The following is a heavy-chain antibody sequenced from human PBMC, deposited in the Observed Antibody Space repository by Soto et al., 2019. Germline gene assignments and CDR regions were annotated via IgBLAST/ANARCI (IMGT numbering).Heavy chain of an antibody. Sequence: SETLSLTCAVYGGSFSGYYWSWIRQPPGKGLEWIGEINHSGSTNYNPSLKSRVTISVDTSKNQFSLKLSSVTAADTAVYYCARERGSSSWSRFDPWGRGTLVTVSS. J-gene: IGHJ5*02. CDR3: ARERGSSSWSRFDP. CDR1: GGSFSGYY. V-gene: IGHV4-34*01. D-gene: IGHD6-13*01. CDR2: INHSGST.